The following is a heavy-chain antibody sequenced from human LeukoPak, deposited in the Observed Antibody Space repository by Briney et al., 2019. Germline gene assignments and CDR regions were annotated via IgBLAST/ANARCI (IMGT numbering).Heavy chain of an antibody. V-gene: IGHV4-61*01. J-gene: IGHJ4*02. CDR2: IFYTGST. CDR1: GGSVSTSTYY. D-gene: IGHD2-2*01. CDR3: AREVVPAAEFDY. Sequence: SETLSLTCTVSGGSVSTSTYYWSWIRQPPGKGLEWIGYIFYTGSTNYNPSLKSRVTISVDTSKNQFSLQLSSVTAADTAVYYCAREVVPAAEFDYWGQGTLVTVSS.